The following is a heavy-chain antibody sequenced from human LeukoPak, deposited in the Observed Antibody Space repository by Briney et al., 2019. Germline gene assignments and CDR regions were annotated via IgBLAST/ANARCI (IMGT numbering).Heavy chain of an antibody. CDR3: ARDRGVRGGAVNWFDP. CDR1: GFTFSSYS. D-gene: IGHD3-10*01. CDR2: ISSSSSYK. V-gene: IGHV3-21*01. J-gene: IGHJ5*02. Sequence: GGSLRLSCAASGFTFSSYSMNWVRQAPGKGLEWVSSISSSSSYKYYADSLKGRFTISRDNAKNSLYLQMNSLRAEDTAVYYCARDRGVRGGAVNWFDPWGQGTLVTVSS.